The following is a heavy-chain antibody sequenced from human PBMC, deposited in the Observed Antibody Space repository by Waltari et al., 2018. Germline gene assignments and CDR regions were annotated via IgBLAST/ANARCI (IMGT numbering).Heavy chain of an antibody. D-gene: IGHD3-10*01. CDR2: SNPRDGSI. Sequence: QVQLVQSGAEVKKPGASVKVSCKAAGYTFTSHFVNWVRQAPGQGLEWVGISNPRDGSITHEQKFLGRLTMTRDTSTSTLYMELKSLTSEDTAVYYCARADGFRESLGGAYWGPGTLVTVSS. CDR3: ARADGFRESLGGAY. J-gene: IGHJ4*02. CDR1: GYTFTSHF. V-gene: IGHV1-46*01.